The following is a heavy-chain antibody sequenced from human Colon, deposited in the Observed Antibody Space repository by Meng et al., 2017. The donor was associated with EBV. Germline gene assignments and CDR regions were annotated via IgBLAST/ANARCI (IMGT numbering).Heavy chain of an antibody. CDR3: ARGSYCSGGSCSQKYFQH. CDR1: GFTLSDYY. V-gene: IGHV3-11*01. Sequence: QVQLVEXXXXXVKPGGXXXPSCXXXGFTLSDYYMSWIRQPPGKGLEWVSDISSGGSTMYYADSVKGRFTISRDNAKNSLDLQMNSLRGEDTAVYYCARGSYCSGGSCSQKYFQHWGQGTLVTVSS. CDR2: ISSGGSTM. J-gene: IGHJ1*01. D-gene: IGHD2-15*01.